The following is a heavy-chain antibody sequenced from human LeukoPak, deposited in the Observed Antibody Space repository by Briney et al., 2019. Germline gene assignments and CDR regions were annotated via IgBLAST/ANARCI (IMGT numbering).Heavy chain of an antibody. CDR1: GGSISSSDYY. D-gene: IGHD6-19*01. V-gene: IGHV4-31*03. Sequence: SSETLSLTCTVSGGSISSSDYYWTWIRQHPGKGLEWVGYVHHSGSASYNPSLKSRVTISGDTSKNQFSLKLSSVTAADTAVYYCARDRVTVAGRDYSYYYGMDVWGQGTAVTVSS. CDR3: ARDRVTVAGRDYSYYYGMDV. CDR2: VHHSGSA. J-gene: IGHJ6*02.